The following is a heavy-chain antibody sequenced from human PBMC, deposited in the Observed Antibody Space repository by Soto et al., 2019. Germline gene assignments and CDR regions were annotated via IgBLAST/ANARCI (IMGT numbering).Heavy chain of an antibody. J-gene: IGHJ6*02. CDR2: IYYTGST. CDR3: ARDQYDFRSGSYYYAMEV. Sequence: SETLSLTCTVSGGSVSSESHYWSWIRQTPGKGLEWIGYIYYTGSTNYNPSLKGRVTMSVDTSRDQVSLRLRSVTRADTAAYYCARDQYDFRSGSYYYAMEVWGQGTKVTVSS. CDR1: GGSVSSESHY. V-gene: IGHV4-61*01. D-gene: IGHD3-3*01.